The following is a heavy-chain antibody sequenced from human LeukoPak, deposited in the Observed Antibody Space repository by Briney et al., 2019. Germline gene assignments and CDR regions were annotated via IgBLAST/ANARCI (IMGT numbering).Heavy chain of an antibody. J-gene: IGHJ4*02. V-gene: IGHV4-30-2*01. CDR1: GGSISSGGYS. CDR3: ARVNGGDSGYDEYFFDY. CDR2: IYHGGST. Sequence: PSETLSLTCAVSGGSISSGGYSWSWIRQPPGKGLEWIGYIYHGGSTYYNPSLKSRVTISVDRSQNRFSLKLNSVTAPDTAVYYCARVNGGDSGYDEYFFDYWGQGTLVTVSS. D-gene: IGHD5-12*01.